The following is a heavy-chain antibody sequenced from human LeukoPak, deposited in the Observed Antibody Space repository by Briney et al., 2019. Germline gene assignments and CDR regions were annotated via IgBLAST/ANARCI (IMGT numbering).Heavy chain of an antibody. CDR2: INHSGST. CDR3: ARVGNSLDY. Sequence: SETLSLTCAVYGGSFSGYYWSWICQPPGKGLEWIGEINHSGSTNYNPSLKSRVTISVDTSKNQFSLKLSSVTAADTAVYYCARVGNSLDYWGQGTLVTVSS. D-gene: IGHD1/OR15-1a*01. J-gene: IGHJ4*02. CDR1: GGSFSGYY. V-gene: IGHV4-34*01.